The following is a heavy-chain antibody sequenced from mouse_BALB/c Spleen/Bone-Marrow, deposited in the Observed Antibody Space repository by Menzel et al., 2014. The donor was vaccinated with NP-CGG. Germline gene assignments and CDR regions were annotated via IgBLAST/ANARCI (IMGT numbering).Heavy chain of an antibody. CDR1: GYSFTGYY. Sequence: SGPDLVKPGASAKISCKASGYSFTGYYMHWVKQSHGKSLEWIGRVNPNNGGTSYNQKFKGKAILTVDKSSSTAYMELRSLTSEDSAVYYCAIGNYFDYWGQGTTLTVSS. V-gene: IGHV1-26*01. CDR3: AIGNYFDY. J-gene: IGHJ2*01. D-gene: IGHD1-1*02. CDR2: VNPNNGGT.